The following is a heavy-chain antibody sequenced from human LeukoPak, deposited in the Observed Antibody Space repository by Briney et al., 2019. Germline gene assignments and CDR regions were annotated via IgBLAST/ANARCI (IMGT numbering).Heavy chain of an antibody. D-gene: IGHD6-13*01. CDR2: IYYSGST. J-gene: IGHJ4*02. V-gene: IGHV4-39*01. Sequence: PSETLSLTCTVSGGSISSSTYYWGWIRQPPGKGLEWIGTIYYSGSTYYNPSLKSRVTISVDTSKNQFSLKLSSVTAADTAVYYCLGQQLVPSWGQGTLVTVSS. CDR3: LGQQLVPS. CDR1: GGSISSSTYY.